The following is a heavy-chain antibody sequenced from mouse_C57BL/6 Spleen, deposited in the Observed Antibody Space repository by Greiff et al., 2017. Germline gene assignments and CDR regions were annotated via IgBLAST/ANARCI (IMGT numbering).Heavy chain of an antibody. J-gene: IGHJ4*01. V-gene: IGHV1-55*01. CDR1: GYTFTSYW. D-gene: IGHD2-10*02. CDR2: IYPGSGST. Sequence: QVQLQQPGAELVKPGASVKMSRKASGYTFTSYWITWVKQRPGQGLEWIGDIYPGSGSTNYNEKFKSKATLTVDTSSSTAYMQLSSLTSEDSAVYYCARVRVWSRERVYAMDYWGQGTSVTVSS. CDR3: ARVRVWSRERVYAMDY.